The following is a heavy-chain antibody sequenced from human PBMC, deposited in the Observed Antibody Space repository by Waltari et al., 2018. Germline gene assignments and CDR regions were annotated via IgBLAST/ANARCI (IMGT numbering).Heavy chain of an antibody. CDR2: ISYDGSNK. D-gene: IGHD6-19*01. J-gene: IGHJ4*02. CDR3: ATLAVAGTGY. Sequence: QVQLVESGGGVVQPGRSLRLSCAASGFPFSSYGMHWVRQAPGKGLEWVAVISYDGSNKYYADSVKGRFTISRDNSKNTLYLQMNSLRAEDTAVYYCATLAVAGTGYWGQGTLVTVSS. V-gene: IGHV3-30*03. CDR1: GFPFSSYG.